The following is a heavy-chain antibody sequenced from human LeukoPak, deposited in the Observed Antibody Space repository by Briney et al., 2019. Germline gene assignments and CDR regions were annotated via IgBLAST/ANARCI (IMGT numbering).Heavy chain of an antibody. V-gene: IGHV4-4*07. J-gene: IGHJ3*02. CDR1: GGSISSYY. CDR3: ARGYYYDSSGYYPDAFDI. Sequence: SETLSLTCTVSGGSISSYYWSWIRQPAGKGLEWIGRNYTSGSTNYNPSLKSRVTMSVDTSKNQVSLKLSSVTAADTAVYYCARGYYYDSSGYYPDAFDIWGQGTMVTVSS. D-gene: IGHD3-22*01. CDR2: NYTSGST.